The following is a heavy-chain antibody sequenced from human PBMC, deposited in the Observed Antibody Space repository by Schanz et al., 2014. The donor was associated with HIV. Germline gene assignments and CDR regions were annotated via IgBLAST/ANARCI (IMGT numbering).Heavy chain of an antibody. D-gene: IGHD3-22*01. V-gene: IGHV3-33*01. J-gene: IGHJ2*01. CDR1: GFSFSNYG. CDR2: SWYDGSKK. CDR3: ARVVVVVADGDWCFDL. Sequence: QVQLVESGGCVVQPWRSLRLSCAASGFSFSNYGMHWVRQAPGKGLEWVAVSWYDGSKKYHADSVKGRFTISRDNSKNTLYLQMNNLRDEDTAVYYCARVVVVVADGDWCFDLWGRGTLVTVSS.